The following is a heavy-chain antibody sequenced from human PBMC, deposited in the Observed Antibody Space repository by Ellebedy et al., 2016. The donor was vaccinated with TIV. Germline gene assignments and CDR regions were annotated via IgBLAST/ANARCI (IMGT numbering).Heavy chain of an antibody. D-gene: IGHD7-27*01. CDR2: ISGSGSET. CDR3: EKRWGSLTGH. J-gene: IGHJ4*02. Sequence: PGGSLRLSCAASGFTFNIYAMTRVRQAPGKGLAWVSTISGSGSETYYADSVKGRFTISRDNSRDTLYLQMNDLRASDTAIYYCEKRWGSLTGHWGQGTLATVSS. V-gene: IGHV3-23*01. CDR1: GFTFNIYA.